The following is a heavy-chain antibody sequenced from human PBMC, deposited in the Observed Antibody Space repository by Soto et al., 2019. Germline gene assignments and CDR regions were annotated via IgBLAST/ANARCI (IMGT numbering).Heavy chain of an antibody. CDR1: GGSISSGAYY. J-gene: IGHJ4*02. V-gene: IGHV4-30-4*02. Sequence: PSESLSLTCTVSGGSISSGAYYWSWIPQPPGKGLEWIGYSYYSGITYYNPSLKSRVNISVDTSKNQFSMKLRSVNAADTAVYYCAGAKLVVAANLGYLDYWGQGNLFT. D-gene: IGHD2-15*01. CDR3: AGAKLVVAANLGYLDY. CDR2: SYYSGIT.